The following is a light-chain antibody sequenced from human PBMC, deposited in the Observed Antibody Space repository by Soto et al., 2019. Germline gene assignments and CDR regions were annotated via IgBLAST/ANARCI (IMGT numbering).Light chain of an antibody. CDR2: DAS. J-gene: IGKJ5*01. CDR1: ESVGNY. CDR3: QQYLIPVT. V-gene: IGKV3-11*01. Sequence: LTQSPPTLSCSPGARATLSCRASESVGNYLAWYKEKPGQAPRLLIYDASNRATGIPERLSGSGSGTEFTLTISRLEPQYYAMYYCQQYLIPVTFGHGTRLEI.